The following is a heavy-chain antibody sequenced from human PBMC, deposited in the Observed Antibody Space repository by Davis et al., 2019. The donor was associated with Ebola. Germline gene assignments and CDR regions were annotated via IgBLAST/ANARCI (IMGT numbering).Heavy chain of an antibody. V-gene: IGHV3-30*03. CDR1: AFTFSSYG. CDR2: ISYDGSNK. D-gene: IGHD6-19*01. Sequence: GESLKISCTASAFTFSSYGMYWVRQAPGKGLEWVAVISYDGSNKYYADSLKGRFTISRDNAKNSLYLQMNSLRAEDTAVYYCARGHGWLDYWGQGTLVTVSS. CDR3: ARGHGWLDY. J-gene: IGHJ4*02.